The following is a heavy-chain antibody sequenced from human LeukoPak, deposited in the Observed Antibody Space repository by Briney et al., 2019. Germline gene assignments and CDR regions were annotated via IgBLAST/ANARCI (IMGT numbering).Heavy chain of an antibody. CDR1: GFTVSSNY. J-gene: IGHJ4*02. D-gene: IGHD2-8*01. CDR3: AREDIVLMVYDY. Sequence: PGGSLRLSCAASGFTVSSNYMSWVRQAPGKGLEWVSVIYSGGSTYYADSEKGRFTISRDNSKNTLYLQMNSLRAEDTAVYYCAREDIVLMVYDYWGQGTLVTVSS. CDR2: IYSGGST. V-gene: IGHV3-53*01.